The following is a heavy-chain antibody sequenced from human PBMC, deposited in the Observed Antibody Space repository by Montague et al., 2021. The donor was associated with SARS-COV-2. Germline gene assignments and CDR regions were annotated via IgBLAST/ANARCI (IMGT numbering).Heavy chain of an antibody. J-gene: IGHJ4*02. CDR1: GGSFSTYY. D-gene: IGHD1-14*01. Sequence: SETRSLTCTVSGGSFSTYYWTWIRQPPNNGLEWIGNVYLSGHINRNPSLKSRVSMSVDTSKNQFFLVLNSVTPADTAVYYCARAQPRTMEFWGQGTPGTVSS. CDR3: ARAQPRTMEF. CDR2: VYLSGHI. V-gene: IGHV4-59*01.